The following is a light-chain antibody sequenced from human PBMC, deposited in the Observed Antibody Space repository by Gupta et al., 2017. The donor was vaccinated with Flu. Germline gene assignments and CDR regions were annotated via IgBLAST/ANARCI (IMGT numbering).Light chain of an antibody. CDR3: QLYGSSPLT. CDR1: QSFGGTF. CDR2: GAS. Sequence: GIVSWSPGERATLSCRASQSFGGTFLAWYQQLPGHSPRLLINGASNRATGIPDRFSGSGSGTNFTLTISRLEPDDFAVYYCQLYGSSPLTFGGGTKVENK. J-gene: IGKJ4*01. V-gene: IGKV3-20*01.